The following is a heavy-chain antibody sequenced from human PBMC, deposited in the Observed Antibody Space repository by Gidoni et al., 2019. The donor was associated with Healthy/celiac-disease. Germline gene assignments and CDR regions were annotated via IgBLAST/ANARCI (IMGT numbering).Heavy chain of an antibody. V-gene: IGHV3-9*01. CDR3: AKGPGYSSSWYDY. CDR2: ISWNSGSI. Sequence: EVQLVESGGGLVQPGRSLRLSCAASGFTFDVYTMHWVRQDPGKGLEWVSGISWNSGSIGYADSVKGRFTISRDNAKNSLYLQMNSLRAEDTALYYCAKGPGYSSSWYDYWGQGTLVTVSS. D-gene: IGHD6-13*01. CDR1: GFTFDVYT. J-gene: IGHJ4*02.